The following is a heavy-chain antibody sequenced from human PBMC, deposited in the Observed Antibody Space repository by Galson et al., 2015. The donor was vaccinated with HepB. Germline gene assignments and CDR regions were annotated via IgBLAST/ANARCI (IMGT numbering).Heavy chain of an antibody. J-gene: IGHJ4*02. CDR3: AKDPYYYDSSGYLGD. Sequence: SLRLSCAASGFNFSSCGMHWVRQAPGKGLEWVTLISYDGSKKYYVDSVKGRFTISRDNSKNTLYLQMNSLRAEDTALYYCAKDPYYYDSSGYLGDWGQGTLVTVSS. D-gene: IGHD3-22*01. CDR2: ISYDGSKK. CDR1: GFNFSSCG. V-gene: IGHV3-30*18.